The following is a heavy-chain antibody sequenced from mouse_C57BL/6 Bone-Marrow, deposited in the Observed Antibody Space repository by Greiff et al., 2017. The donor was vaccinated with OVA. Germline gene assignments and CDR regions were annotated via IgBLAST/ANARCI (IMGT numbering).Heavy chain of an antibody. CDR2: IYPRSGNT. CDR1: GYTFTSYG. CDR3: ARRVGYSPFGY. V-gene: IGHV1-81*01. Sequence: VQLQQSGAELARPGASVKLSCKASGYTFTSYGISWVKQRTGQGLEWIGEIYPRSGNTYYNEKFKGKATLTADKSSSTAYMELRSLTSEDSAVYFCARRVGYSPFGYWGQGTLVTVSA. J-gene: IGHJ3*01. D-gene: IGHD2-3*01.